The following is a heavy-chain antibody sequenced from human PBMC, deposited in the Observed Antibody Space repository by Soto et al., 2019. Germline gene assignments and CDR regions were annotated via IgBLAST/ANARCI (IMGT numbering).Heavy chain of an antibody. CDR3: ARTSAAGKYYYGMDV. CDR2: IYPGDSDT. Sequence: ESLKISCKGSGYSFTSYWIGWVRQMPGKGLEWMGIIYPGDSDTRYSPSFQGQVTISANKSISTAYLQWSSLKASDTAMYYCARTSAAGKYYYGMDVWGQGTTVTVSS. J-gene: IGHJ6*02. D-gene: IGHD6-13*01. CDR1: GYSFTSYW. V-gene: IGHV5-51*01.